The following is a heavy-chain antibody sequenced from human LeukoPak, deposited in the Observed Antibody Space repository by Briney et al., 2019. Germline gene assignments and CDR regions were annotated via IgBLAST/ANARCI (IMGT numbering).Heavy chain of an antibody. D-gene: IGHD3-3*01. Sequence: PSETLSLTCTVSGYSISSGYYWGWIRQPPGKGLEWIGSIYHSGSTYYNPSLESRVTISVDTSKNQFSLKLSSVTAADTAVYYCARGESPTIFGVVRLAREYYFDYWGQGTLVTVSS. CDR1: GYSISSGYY. CDR3: ARGESPTIFGVVRLAREYYFDY. J-gene: IGHJ4*02. CDR2: IYHSGST. V-gene: IGHV4-38-2*02.